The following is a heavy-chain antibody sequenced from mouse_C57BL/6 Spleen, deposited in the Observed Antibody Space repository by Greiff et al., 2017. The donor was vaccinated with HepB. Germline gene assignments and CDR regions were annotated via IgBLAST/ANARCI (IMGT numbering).Heavy chain of an antibody. D-gene: IGHD1-1*01. V-gene: IGHV1-72*01. CDR1: GYTFTSYW. Sequence: QVQLKQPGAELVKPGASVKLSCKASGYTFTSYWMHWVQQRPGRGLEWIGRIDPNSGGTKYNEKFKSKATLTVDKPSSTAYMELSSLTSEDSAVYYCASFWGSSPYFDYWGQGTTLTVSS. CDR2: IDPNSGGT. CDR3: ASFWGSSPYFDY. J-gene: IGHJ2*01.